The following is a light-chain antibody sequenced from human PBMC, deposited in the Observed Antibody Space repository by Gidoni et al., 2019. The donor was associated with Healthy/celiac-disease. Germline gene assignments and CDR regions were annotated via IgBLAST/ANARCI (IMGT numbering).Light chain of an antibody. Sequence: SYELTQPPPVSVSPGQTASITCSGDKMGDKYACWYQQKPGQSPVLVINQDSKRPPGIPARFSGSNSGNTATLTISGTQAMDEADYSCQAWDSSTVVFGGGTKLTVL. CDR1: KMGDKY. CDR3: QAWDSSTVV. J-gene: IGLJ2*01. CDR2: QDS. V-gene: IGLV3-1*01.